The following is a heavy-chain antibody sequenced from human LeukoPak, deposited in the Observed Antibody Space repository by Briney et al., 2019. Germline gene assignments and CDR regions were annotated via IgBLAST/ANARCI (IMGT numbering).Heavy chain of an antibody. Sequence: ASVKVSCKASGYTFTSYGINWVRQAPGQGLEWMGWISTYNGYTYYAQKFQGTVTMTTDTSTNTAYMELRSLRSDDTAVYYCARDSETFCSTSTCSGFSIDNWGQGTLVTVSS. D-gene: IGHD2-2*01. V-gene: IGHV1-18*01. J-gene: IGHJ4*02. CDR2: ISTYNGYT. CDR3: ARDSETFCSTSTCSGFSIDN. CDR1: GYTFTSYG.